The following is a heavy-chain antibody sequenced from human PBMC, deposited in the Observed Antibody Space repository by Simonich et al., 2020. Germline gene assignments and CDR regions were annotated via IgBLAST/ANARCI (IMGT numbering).Heavy chain of an antibody. CDR3: ARSHIAAAGTGYFQH. D-gene: IGHD6-13*01. CDR1: GYTFTGYY. Sequence: QVQLVQSGAEVKKPGASVKVSCKASGYTFTGYYMHWVRKAPGKGLEWMGWINPNSGGTNYAQKFQGRVTMTRDTSISTAYMELSRLRSDDTAVYYCARSHIAAAGTGYFQHWGQGTLVTVSS. V-gene: IGHV1-2*02. CDR2: INPNSGGT. J-gene: IGHJ1*01.